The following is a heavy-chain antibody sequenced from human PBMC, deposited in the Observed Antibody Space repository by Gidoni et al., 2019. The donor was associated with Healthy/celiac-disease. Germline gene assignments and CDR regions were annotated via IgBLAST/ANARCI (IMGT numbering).Heavy chain of an antibody. V-gene: IGHV4-34*01. D-gene: IGHD6-6*01. Sequence: QVQLQQWGAGLLKPSETLSLTCAVYGGSFSGYYWSWIRQPPGKGLEWIGEINHSGSTNYNPSLKSRVTISVDTSKNQFSLKLSSVTAADTAVYYCARGGEQLLPAPIDYWGQGTLVTVSS. CDR1: GGSFSGYY. CDR2: INHSGST. J-gene: IGHJ4*02. CDR3: ARGGEQLLPAPIDY.